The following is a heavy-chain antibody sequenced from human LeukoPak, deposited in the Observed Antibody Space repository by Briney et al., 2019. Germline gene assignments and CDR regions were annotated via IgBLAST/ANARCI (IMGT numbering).Heavy chain of an antibody. CDR2: IYHSGST. CDR3: ARGGADSGSLGYFDC. CDR1: GGSISSSNW. D-gene: IGHD1-26*01. V-gene: IGHV4-4*02. Sequence: SETLSLTCAVSGGSISSSNWWSWVRQPPGKGLEWIGEIYHSGSTNYNPSLKSRVTISVDKSKNQFSLKLSSVTAADTALYYCARGGADSGSLGYFDCWGQGTLVTVSS. J-gene: IGHJ4*02.